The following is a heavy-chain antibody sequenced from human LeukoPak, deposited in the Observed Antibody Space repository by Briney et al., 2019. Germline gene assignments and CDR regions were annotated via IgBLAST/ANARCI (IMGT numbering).Heavy chain of an antibody. Sequence: SQTLSLTCAISGDSVSINSAAWNWVRQSPSRGLEWLGSTYYRSKGYNDYAVSVKSRITINPDTSKNQFSLQLNSVTPEDTAVYYCARSRGYCSGGSCVDDAFDIWGQRTMVTVSS. J-gene: IGHJ3*02. CDR3: ARSRGYCSGGSCVDDAFDI. D-gene: IGHD2-15*01. CDR2: TYYRSKGYN. CDR1: GDSVSINSAA. V-gene: IGHV6-1*01.